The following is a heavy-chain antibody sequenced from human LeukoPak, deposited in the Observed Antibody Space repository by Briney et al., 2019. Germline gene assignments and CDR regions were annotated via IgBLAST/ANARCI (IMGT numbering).Heavy chain of an antibody. CDR2: ISGSGGST. J-gene: IGHJ4*02. CDR3: AKDRSLRYYDSSGSFDY. CDR1: GFTFSSYA. V-gene: IGHV3-23*01. Sequence: RPGGSLRLSCAASGFTFSSYAMSWVRQAPGKGLEWVSAISGSGGSTNYADSVKGRFTISRDNSKNTLYLQMDSLRAEDTAVYYCAKDRSLRYYDSSGSFDYWGQGTLVTVSS. D-gene: IGHD3-22*01.